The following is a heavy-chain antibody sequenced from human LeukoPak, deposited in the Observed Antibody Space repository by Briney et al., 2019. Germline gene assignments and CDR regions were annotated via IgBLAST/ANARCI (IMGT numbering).Heavy chain of an antibody. CDR1: GGSISSSSYY. CDR2: IYYSGST. D-gene: IGHD3-3*01. CDR3: ARLQRLHTFGVVTNWFDP. V-gene: IGHV4-39*01. J-gene: IGHJ5*02. Sequence: SETLSLTCTVSGGSISSSSYYWGWIRQAPGKGLEWIGSIYYSGSTYYNPSLRSRVTISVDTSKNQFSLKLSSVTAADSAVYYCARLQRLHTFGVVTNWFDPWGQGTLVTVPS.